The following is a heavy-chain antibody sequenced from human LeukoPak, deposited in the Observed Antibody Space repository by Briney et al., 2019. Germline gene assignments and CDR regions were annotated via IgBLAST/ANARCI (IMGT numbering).Heavy chain of an antibody. CDR3: AKGGLGYCSSTSCYRLAAFDI. CDR2: ISGSGGST. V-gene: IGHV3-23*01. D-gene: IGHD2-2*01. J-gene: IGHJ3*02. Sequence: GGSLRLSCAASGFTFSSYAMSRVRQAPGKGLEWVSAISGSGGSTYYADSVKGRFTISRDNSKNTLYLQMNSLRAEDTAVYYCAKGGLGYCSSTSCYRLAAFDIWGQGTMVTVSS. CDR1: GFTFSSYA.